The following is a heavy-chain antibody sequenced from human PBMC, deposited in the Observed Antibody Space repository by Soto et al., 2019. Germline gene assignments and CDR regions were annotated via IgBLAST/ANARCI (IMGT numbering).Heavy chain of an antibody. J-gene: IGHJ6*02. CDR3: AKDRGSSSSNYYYYYGMDV. D-gene: IGHD6-6*01. V-gene: IGHV3-30*18. CDR2: ISYDGSNK. CDR1: GFTFSSYG. Sequence: QVQLVESGGGVVQPGRSLRLSCAASGFTFSSYGMHWVRQAPGKGLEWVAVISYDGSNKYYADSVKGRFTISRDNSKNTLYLQINSLRAEDTAVYYCAKDRGSSSSNYYYYYGMDVWGQGTTVTVSS.